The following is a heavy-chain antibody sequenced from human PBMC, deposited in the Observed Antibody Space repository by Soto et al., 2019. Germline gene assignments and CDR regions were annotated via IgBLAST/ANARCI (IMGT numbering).Heavy chain of an antibody. D-gene: IGHD6-13*01. CDR1: GGTFSSYA. J-gene: IGHJ6*02. V-gene: IGHV1-69*01. CDR3: AKAHLIAAAGMRYYYYGMDV. CDR2: IIPIFGTA. Sequence: QVQLVQSGAEVKKPGSSVKVSCKASGGTFSSYAISWVRQAPGQGLEWMGGIIPIFGTANYAQKFQGRVTIPADESTSTAYMELSSLRSEDTAVYYCAKAHLIAAAGMRYYYYGMDVWGQGTTVTVSS.